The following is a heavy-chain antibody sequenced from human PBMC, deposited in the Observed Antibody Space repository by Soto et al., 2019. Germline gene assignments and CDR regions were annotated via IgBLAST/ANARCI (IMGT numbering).Heavy chain of an antibody. CDR3: ARDPGLYGSGSYYASNYFDY. Sequence: SETLSLTCTVSGGSISSGGYYWSWIRQHPGKGLEWIGYIYYRGSTYYNPSLKIRVTISVDTSKNPFSLKLSSVTAADTAVYYCARDPGLYGSGSYYASNYFDYWGQGTLVTVSS. CDR2: IYYRGST. J-gene: IGHJ4*02. CDR1: GGSISSGGYY. D-gene: IGHD3-10*01. V-gene: IGHV4-31*03.